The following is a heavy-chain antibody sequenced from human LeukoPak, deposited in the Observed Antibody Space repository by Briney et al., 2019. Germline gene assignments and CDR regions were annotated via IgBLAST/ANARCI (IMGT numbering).Heavy chain of an antibody. J-gene: IGHJ6*03. D-gene: IGHD6-19*01. CDR2: ISSSSSYI. V-gene: IGHV3-21*01. CDR1: GFTFSSYS. CDR3: ARGPLWEVAGKVGIYYYYYMDV. Sequence: GGSLRLSCAASGFTFSSYSMNWVRQAPGKGLEWVSSISSSSSYIYYADSVKGRFTISRDNAKNSLYLQMNSLRAEDTAVYYCARGPLWEVAGKVGIYYYYYMDVWGKGTTVTVSS.